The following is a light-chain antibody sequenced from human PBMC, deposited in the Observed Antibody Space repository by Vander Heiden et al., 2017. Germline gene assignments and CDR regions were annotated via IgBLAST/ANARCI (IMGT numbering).Light chain of an antibody. CDR3: VVWDDSLNGYV. CDR2: SNN. V-gene: IGLV1-44*01. CDR1: SSNIGSNT. J-gene: IGLJ1*01. Sequence: QSVLAQPPSASGTPGQRVTISCSGSSSNIGSNTVNWYQQLPGTAPKLLIYSNNQLPSGVPDRFSGSKSGTSASLAISGLQSDDEADYYCVVWDDSLNGYVFGTGTKVTVL.